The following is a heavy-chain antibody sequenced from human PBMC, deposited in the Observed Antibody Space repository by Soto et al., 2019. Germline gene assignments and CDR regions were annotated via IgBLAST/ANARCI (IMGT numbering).Heavy chain of an antibody. V-gene: IGHV4-61*01. CDR2: IYYSWST. D-gene: IGHD2-15*01. CDR3: ARGSGPNDAFDI. Sequence: QVQLQESGPGLVKPSETLSLTCTVSGGSVSSGSYYWSWIRQPPEKGLEWIGYIYYSWSTNYNPSLKRRVTISVDTSKNQFSLKLSSVTAADTAVYYCARGSGPNDAFDIWGQGTMVTVSS. J-gene: IGHJ3*02. CDR1: GGSVSSGSYY.